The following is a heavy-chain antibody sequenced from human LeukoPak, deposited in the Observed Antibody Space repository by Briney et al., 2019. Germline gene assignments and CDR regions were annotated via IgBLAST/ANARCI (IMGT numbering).Heavy chain of an antibody. D-gene: IGHD3-22*01. J-gene: IGHJ3*02. CDR3: ARGRITMIVVVDAFDI. CDR2: IYYSGST. Sequence: SETLSLTCTVSGGSVSSGSYYWSWIRQPPGKGLEWIGYIYYSGSTNYNPSLKSRVTISVDTSENQFSLKPSSVTAADTAVYYCARGRITMIVVVDAFDIWGQGTMVTVSS. CDR1: GGSVSSGSYY. V-gene: IGHV4-61*01.